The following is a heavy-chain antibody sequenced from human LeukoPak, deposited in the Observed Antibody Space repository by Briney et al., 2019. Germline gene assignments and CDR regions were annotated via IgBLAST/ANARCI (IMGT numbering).Heavy chain of an antibody. CDR2: ISAYNGNT. J-gene: IGHJ3*02. Sequence: ASVKVSCKASGYTFTSYGISWVRQAPGQGLEWMGWISAYNGNTNYAQKLQGRVTMTTDTSTSTAYMELRSLRSDGTAVYYCTRGVTYGSGSYYFAGNDAFDIWGQGTMVTVSS. CDR3: TRGVTYGSGSYYFAGNDAFDI. D-gene: IGHD3-10*01. V-gene: IGHV1-18*01. CDR1: GYTFTSYG.